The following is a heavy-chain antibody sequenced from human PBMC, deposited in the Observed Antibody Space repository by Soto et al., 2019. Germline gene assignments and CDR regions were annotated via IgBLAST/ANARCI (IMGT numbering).Heavy chain of an antibody. CDR3: ARDPLEDCDSSGYYGVYYSYYGMDV. CDR2: IIPIFGTA. J-gene: IGHJ6*02. V-gene: IGHV1-69*13. Sequence: SVKVSCKASGGTFSSYAISWVRQAPGQGLEWMGGIIPIFGTANYAQKFQGRVTITADESTSTAYMELSSLRSEDTAVYYCARDPLEDCDSSGYYGVYYSYYGMDVWGQGTTVTVAS. D-gene: IGHD3-22*01. CDR1: GGTFSSYA.